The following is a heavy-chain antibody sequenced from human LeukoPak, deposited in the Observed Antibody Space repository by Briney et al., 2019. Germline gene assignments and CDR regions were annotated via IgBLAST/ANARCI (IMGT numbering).Heavy chain of an antibody. Sequence: QTGGSLRLSCAASGFTFSSYDMHWVRQAPGLGPEWVAVISYDGGDKYYADSVKGRFTISRDNPKNTLYLQMNGLRAEDTALYSCAKSNVIRGFVVEEGFDPWGQGTLVTVS. D-gene: IGHD3-10*01. CDR2: ISYDGGDK. J-gene: IGHJ5*02. CDR1: GFTFSSYD. V-gene: IGHV3-30*18. CDR3: AKSNVIRGFVVEEGFDP.